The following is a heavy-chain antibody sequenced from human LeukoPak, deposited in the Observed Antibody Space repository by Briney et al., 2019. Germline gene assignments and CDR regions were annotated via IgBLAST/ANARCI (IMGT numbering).Heavy chain of an antibody. D-gene: IGHD1-26*01. CDR1: GYTFTSHN. V-gene: IGHV1-46*01. J-gene: IGHJ4*02. Sequence: ASVKVSCKASGYTFTSHNIYWVRQAPGQGLEWMGIINPSGGSTGYAQKFQGRVTMTTDTSTSTAYMGLRSLRSDDSAVYYCARILSGSYLDYWGQGTLVTVSS. CDR3: ARILSGSYLDY. CDR2: INPSGGST.